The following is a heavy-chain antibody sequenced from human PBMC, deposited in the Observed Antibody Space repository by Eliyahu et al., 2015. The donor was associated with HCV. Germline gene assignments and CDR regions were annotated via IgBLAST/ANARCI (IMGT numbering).Heavy chain of an antibody. CDR2: INPSGST. CDR1: GGSFSGYY. J-gene: IGHJ5*02. D-gene: IGHD3-10*01. CDR3: ARGSGYYGTDP. Sequence: QVQLQQWGAGLLKPSETLSLTCAVYGGSFSGYYWSWIRQPPGKGLEWIGEINPSGSTNYNPSLKSRVTISIDTSKNQFSLKLSSVTAADTAVYYCARGSGYYGTDPWGQGTLVTVSS. V-gene: IGHV4-34*01.